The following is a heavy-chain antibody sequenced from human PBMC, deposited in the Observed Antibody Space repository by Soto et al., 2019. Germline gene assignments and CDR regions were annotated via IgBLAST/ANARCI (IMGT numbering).Heavy chain of an antibody. D-gene: IGHD3-22*01. Sequence: QVQLQESGPGLVKPSQTLSLTCTVSGGSISSGDYYWSWIRQPPGKGLEWIGYIYYSGSTYYNPSLKSRVTISVDTSKNQFSLKLSSVTAADTAVYYCARGEVRFDSSGYYLAAFDIWGQGTMVTVSS. CDR2: IYYSGST. CDR3: ARGEVRFDSSGYYLAAFDI. V-gene: IGHV4-30-4*01. CDR1: GGSISSGDYY. J-gene: IGHJ3*02.